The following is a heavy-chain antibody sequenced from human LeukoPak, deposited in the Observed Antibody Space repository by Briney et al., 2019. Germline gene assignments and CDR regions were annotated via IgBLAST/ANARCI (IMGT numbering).Heavy chain of an antibody. CDR2: ISYDGSSK. J-gene: IGHJ4*02. D-gene: IGHD5-24*01. CDR1: GFTFSTYA. Sequence: GGSLRLSCAASGFTFSTYAMHWVRQAPGKGLEWVAVISYDGSSKYYADSVKGRFTISRDNSKNTLYLQMNSLRAEDTAVYYCARHNYHERGSTDYWGQGTLVTVSS. V-gene: IGHV3-30*04. CDR3: ARHNYHERGSTDY.